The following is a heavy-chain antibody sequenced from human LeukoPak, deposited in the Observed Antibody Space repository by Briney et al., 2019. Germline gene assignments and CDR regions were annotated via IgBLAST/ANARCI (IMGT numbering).Heavy chain of an antibody. V-gene: IGHV3-30*02. Sequence: GGSLRLSCAASGFTFSSYAMHWVRQAPGKGLEWVAFLRFDGTSEYYADSVKGRFTISRDNAKNSLYLQMNSLRPEDTAFYYCAKGFSGWPVGLDYWGQGTLVTVSS. J-gene: IGHJ4*02. CDR3: AKGFSGWPVGLDY. CDR1: GFTFSSYA. CDR2: LRFDGTSE. D-gene: IGHD6-19*01.